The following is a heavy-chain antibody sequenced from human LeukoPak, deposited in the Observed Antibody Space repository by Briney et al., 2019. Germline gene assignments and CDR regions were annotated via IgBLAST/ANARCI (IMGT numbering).Heavy chain of an antibody. V-gene: IGHV4-34*01. CDR2: INHSGST. CDR3: ASRLGGPFDY. J-gene: IGHJ4*02. Sequence: GPLRLSCAASGFTFSSYAMSWVRQPPGKGLEWIGEINHSGSTNYNPSLKSRVTISVDTSKNQFSLKLSSVTAADTAVYYCASRLGGPFDYWGQGTLVTVSS. CDR1: GFTFSSYA. D-gene: IGHD7-27*01.